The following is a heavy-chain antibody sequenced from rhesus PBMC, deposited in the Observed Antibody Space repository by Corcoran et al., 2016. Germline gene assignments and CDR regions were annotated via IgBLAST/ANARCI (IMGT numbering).Heavy chain of an antibody. J-gene: IGHJ4*01. V-gene: IGHV3-28*01. Sequence: EVQLVESGGGLAKPGGSLRLSCAASGFTFSSYWMHWVRQAPGKGLEGIRAINSDGSSTYYADSVNGRFTISRDNAKNSLSLQMSSLRAEDTALYYCTRAAGYLYFDYWGQGVLVTVSS. D-gene: IGHD2-2*01. CDR3: TRAAGYLYFDY. CDR1: GFTFSSYW. CDR2: INSDGSST.